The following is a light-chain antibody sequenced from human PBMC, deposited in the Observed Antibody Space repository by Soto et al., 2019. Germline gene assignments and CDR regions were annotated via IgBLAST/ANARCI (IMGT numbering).Light chain of an antibody. Sequence: DIPMTQSPSTLSASVGDRVTITCRASQSISTWLAWYQQKPGKAPEVLIYDVSSLKSGVPSGFTGSGSGTEFTLTISSLQPDDFATYFCQQYYSYPWTFGQGTKVEI. J-gene: IGKJ1*01. CDR1: QSISTW. V-gene: IGKV1-5*01. CDR2: DVS. CDR3: QQYYSYPWT.